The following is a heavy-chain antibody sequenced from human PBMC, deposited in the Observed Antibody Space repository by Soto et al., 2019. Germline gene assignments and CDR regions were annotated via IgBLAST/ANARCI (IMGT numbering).Heavy chain of an antibody. D-gene: IGHD5-18*01. CDR1: GGSISSSSYY. Sequence: SETLSLTCTVSGGSISSSSYYWGWIRQPPGKGLEWIGSIYYSGSTYYNPSLKSRVTISVDTSKNQFSLKLSSVTAADTAVYYCARRKQLWLHEGKDYYYYYYMDVWGKGTTVTVSS. CDR2: IYYSGST. J-gene: IGHJ6*03. CDR3: ARRKQLWLHEGKDYYYYYYMDV. V-gene: IGHV4-39*01.